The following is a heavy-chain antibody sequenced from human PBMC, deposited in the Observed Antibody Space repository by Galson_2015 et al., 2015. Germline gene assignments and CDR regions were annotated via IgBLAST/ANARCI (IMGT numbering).Heavy chain of an antibody. D-gene: IGHD3-10*01. J-gene: IGHJ4*02. CDR2: ISPTGDPK. CDR3: ASSPNYVGSPAL. Sequence: SLRLSCAASAFPFSNYEMFWVRQAPGKGLEWVSYISPTGDPKHYVDSVKGRFTISRDNARNSLYLQMNSLGDEDSALYFCASSPNYVGSPALWGQGTLVIVSS. V-gene: IGHV3-48*03. CDR1: AFPFSNYE.